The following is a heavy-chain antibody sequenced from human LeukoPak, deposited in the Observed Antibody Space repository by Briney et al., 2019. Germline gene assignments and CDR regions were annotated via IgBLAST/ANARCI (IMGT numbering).Heavy chain of an antibody. V-gene: IGHV1-2*02. CDR3: ARLATIGGFDY. Sequence: ASVKVSCKASGYTFTGYFIHWVRQAPGQGLEWMGWINPSSGGTNYAQKFQGRVTMTRDTSISTAYMELSRLRSDDTAVYYCARLATIGGFDYWGQGTLVTVSS. D-gene: IGHD5-12*01. J-gene: IGHJ4*02. CDR1: GYTFTGYF. CDR2: INPSSGGT.